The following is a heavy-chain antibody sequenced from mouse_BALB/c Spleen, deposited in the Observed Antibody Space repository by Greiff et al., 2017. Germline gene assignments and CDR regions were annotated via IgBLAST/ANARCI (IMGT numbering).Heavy chain of an antibody. CDR2: ISDGGSYT. V-gene: IGHV5-4*02. Sequence: EVQRVESGGGLVKPGGSLKLSCAASGFAFSSYDMSWVRQTPEKRLEWVAYISDGGSYTYYPDSVKGRFTISRDNAKNNLYLQMSSLKSEDTAMYYCARDIYYGYDGLDYWGQGTTLTVSS. J-gene: IGHJ2*01. CDR3: ARDIYYGYDGLDY. CDR1: GFAFSSYD. D-gene: IGHD2-2*01.